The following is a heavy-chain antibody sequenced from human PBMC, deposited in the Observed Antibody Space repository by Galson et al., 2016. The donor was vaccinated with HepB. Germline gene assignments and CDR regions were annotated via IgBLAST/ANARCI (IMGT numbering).Heavy chain of an antibody. Sequence: PALVKPTQTLTLTCVFSGFSLDTREMTVGWIRQPPGKALEWLARLDWDDDKVYNSLLETRLTVSKDTTRNQVVLSMTNMDPVDTATYYCARLRMGGGLRTFDYWGRGLFVTVSS. CDR2: LDWDDDK. D-gene: IGHD3-16*01. CDR3: ARLRMGGGLRTFDY. J-gene: IGHJ4*02. CDR1: GFSLDTREMT. V-gene: IGHV2-70*04.